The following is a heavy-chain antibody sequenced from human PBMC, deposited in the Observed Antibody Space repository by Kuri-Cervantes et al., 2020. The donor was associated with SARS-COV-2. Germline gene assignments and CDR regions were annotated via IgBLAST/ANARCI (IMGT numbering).Heavy chain of an antibody. D-gene: IGHD3-9*01. CDR1: GFTFSSYS. CDR2: ISSSSSTI. Sequence: GESLKISCATSGFTFSSYSMNWVRQAPGKGLEWVSYISSSSSTIYYADSVKGRFTISRDNAKNSLYLQMNSLRDEDTAVYYCAGDGIITISYYYYYGMDVWGQGTTVTVSS. V-gene: IGHV3-48*02. CDR3: AGDGIITISYYYYYGMDV. J-gene: IGHJ6*02.